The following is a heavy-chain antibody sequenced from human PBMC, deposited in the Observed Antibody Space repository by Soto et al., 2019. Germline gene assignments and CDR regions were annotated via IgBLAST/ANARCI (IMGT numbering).Heavy chain of an antibody. CDR1: GVSITNTSYY. CDR2: IYFSGST. V-gene: IGHV4-39*01. J-gene: IGHJ5*02. CDR3: GTHGAS. D-gene: IGHD3-10*01. Sequence: QLQLQESGPGLVKPSETLSLTCTVSGVSITNTSYYWGWIRQPPGKGLEWIGTIYFSGSTFYNPSPNSRLTISVDTSKNQFSPRMRSAAAAETAVYYCGTHGASWGQGTLVAVSS.